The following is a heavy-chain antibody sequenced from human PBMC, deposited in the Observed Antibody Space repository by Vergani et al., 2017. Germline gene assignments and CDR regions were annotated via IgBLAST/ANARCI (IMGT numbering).Heavy chain of an antibody. D-gene: IGHD3-10*01. J-gene: IGHJ4*02. CDR2: FHHTGMT. CDR3: ARHGGSGSFNHLFDS. V-gene: IGHV4-38-2*02. Sequence: QVQLQESGPGLVKPSETLSLTCTVSNYSISRGYFWGWIRRPPGKGLEWIASFHHTGMTYNNPSLKSRVTISVDTSKNLISLQLSSVTAAATALYYCARHGGSGSFNHLFDSWGQGTLVTVSS. CDR1: NYSISRGYF.